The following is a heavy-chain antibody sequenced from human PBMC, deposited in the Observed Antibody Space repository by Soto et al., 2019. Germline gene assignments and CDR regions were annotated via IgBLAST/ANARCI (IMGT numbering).Heavy chain of an antibody. J-gene: IGHJ4*02. D-gene: IGHD3-10*01. CDR3: ARARAYGSGSYYTLAY. CDR1: GFTFSYYA. CDR2: IWYDGSNK. Sequence: QVQLVESGGGVVQPGRSLRLSCAASGFTFSYYAMHWVRQAPGKGLEWVAVIWYDGSNKYYADSVKGRFTISRDSSKNTLYLQMNSLRAEDMAVYYCARARAYGSGSYYTLAYWGQGTLVTVSS. V-gene: IGHV3-33*01.